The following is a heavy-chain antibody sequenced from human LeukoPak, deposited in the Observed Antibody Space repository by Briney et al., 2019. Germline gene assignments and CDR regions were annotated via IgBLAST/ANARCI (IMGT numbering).Heavy chain of an antibody. V-gene: IGHV1-2*02. Sequence: ASVKVSCKASGYTFTGYYMHWVRQAPGQGLEGMGWINPNSGGTNYAQKFQGRVTMTRDTSISTAYMQLSRLRSDDTAVYYCARDREELLWFGELSRWGQGTLVTVPS. CDR3: ARDREELLWFGELSR. J-gene: IGHJ4*02. CDR1: GYTFTGYY. D-gene: IGHD3-10*01. CDR2: INPNSGGT.